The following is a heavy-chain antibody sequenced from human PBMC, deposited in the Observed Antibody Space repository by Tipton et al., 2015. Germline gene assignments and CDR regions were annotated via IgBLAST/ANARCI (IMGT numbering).Heavy chain of an antibody. D-gene: IGHD4-23*01. Sequence: TLSLTCTVSGGSISHYYWSWIRQPPGKGLEWIGEIDHSGIIHYNPSLKSRVTMSVDKSKNQFSLKLSPVTAADTAVYYCARDHGGIDYWGQGTLVTVSS. CDR1: GGSISHYY. J-gene: IGHJ4*02. CDR2: IDHSGII. CDR3: ARDHGGIDY. V-gene: IGHV4-59*01.